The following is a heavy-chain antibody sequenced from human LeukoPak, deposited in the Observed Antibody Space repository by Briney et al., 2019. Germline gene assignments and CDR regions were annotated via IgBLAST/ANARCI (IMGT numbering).Heavy chain of an antibody. CDR2: ISYDGSNK. Sequence: GGSLRLSCEASGFTFSSYAMHWVRQAPGKGLEWVAVISYDGSNKYYADSVKGRFTISRDNSKNTLYLQMNSLRAEDTAVYYCARGPPGYYYYYMDVWGKGTTVTVSS. CDR3: ARGPPGYYYYYMDV. J-gene: IGHJ6*03. V-gene: IGHV3-30*04. CDR1: GFTFSSYA.